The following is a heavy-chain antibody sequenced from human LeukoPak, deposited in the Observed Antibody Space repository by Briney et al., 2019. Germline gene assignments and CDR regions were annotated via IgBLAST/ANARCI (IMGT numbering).Heavy chain of an antibody. CDR2: IYTSGST. V-gene: IGHV4-4*07. J-gene: IGHJ4*02. Sequence: SETLSLTCTVSGGSISSYYWSWLRQPAGKGLEWIGRIYTSGSTNYNPSLKSRVTMSVDTSKNQFSLKLSSVTAADTAVYYCARDSTVRQPFHFDYWGQGTLVTVSS. D-gene: IGHD2-21*01. CDR3: ARDSTVRQPFHFDY. CDR1: GGSISSYY.